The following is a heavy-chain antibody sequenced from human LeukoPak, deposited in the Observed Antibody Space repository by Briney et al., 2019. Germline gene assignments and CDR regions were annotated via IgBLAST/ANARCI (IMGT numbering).Heavy chain of an antibody. V-gene: IGHV1-2*02. Sequence: ASVKVSCKASGYTFTGYYMHWVRQAPGQGLGWMGWINPNSGGTNYAQKFQGRVTMTRDTSISTAYMELSRLRSDDTAVYYCARVVNIVATNYYYYGMDVWGQGTTVTVSS. D-gene: IGHD5-12*01. J-gene: IGHJ6*02. CDR3: ARVVNIVATNYYYYGMDV. CDR2: INPNSGGT. CDR1: GYTFTGYY.